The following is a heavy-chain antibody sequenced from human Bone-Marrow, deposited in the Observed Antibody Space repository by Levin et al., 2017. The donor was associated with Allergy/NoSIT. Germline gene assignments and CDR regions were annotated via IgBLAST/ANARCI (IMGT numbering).Heavy chain of an antibody. J-gene: IGHJ4*02. Sequence: GGSLRLSCAASGFTFSSYGMHWVRQAPGKGLEWVAVIWYDGSNKYYADSVKGRFTISRDNSKNTLYLQMNSLRAEDTAVYYCARDGSVGATLSGGVGFDYWGQGTLVTVSS. CDR2: IWYDGSNK. CDR3: ARDGSVGATLSGGVGFDY. D-gene: IGHD1-26*01. CDR1: GFTFSSYG. V-gene: IGHV3-33*01.